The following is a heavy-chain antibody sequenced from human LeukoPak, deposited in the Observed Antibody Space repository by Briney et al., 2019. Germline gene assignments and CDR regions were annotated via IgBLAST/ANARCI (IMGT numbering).Heavy chain of an antibody. V-gene: IGHV4-4*07. Sequence: SETLSLTCSVSGGSFSNHFWSWVRQPAGKGLEWIGRIYPSGNTNYNPSLKSRVTLSVDTSKTQFYLSLSSVTAADTAVYYCARAVGTTTALFDYWGQGTLVTVSS. CDR1: GGSFSNHF. CDR2: IYPSGNT. CDR3: ARAVGTTTALFDY. D-gene: IGHD1-26*01. J-gene: IGHJ4*02.